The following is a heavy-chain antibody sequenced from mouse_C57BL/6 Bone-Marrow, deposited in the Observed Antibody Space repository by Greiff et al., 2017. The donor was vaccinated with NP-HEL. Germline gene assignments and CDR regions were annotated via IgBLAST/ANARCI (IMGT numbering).Heavy chain of an antibody. J-gene: IGHJ4*01. CDR2: FYPGVGVP. Sequence: QVQLQQSGPELVKPGASGKFSCKASGYEFGGSWMNWVKQRPGRGLGWIGRFYPGVGVPNYIGRFRGRATLTADKSSSTAYMQLSSLTSEDSAVYFCARNGNYYFYYAMDYWGQGTSVTVSS. D-gene: IGHD1-1*01. CDR1: GYEFGGSW. V-gene: IGHV1-82*01. CDR3: ARNGNYYFYYAMDY.